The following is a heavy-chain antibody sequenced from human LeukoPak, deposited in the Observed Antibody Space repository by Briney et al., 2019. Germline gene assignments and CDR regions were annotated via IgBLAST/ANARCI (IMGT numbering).Heavy chain of an antibody. Sequence: SETLSLTCTVSGGSISSYYWSWIRQPPGKGLEWTGYIYYSGSTNYNPSLKSRVTISVDTSKNQFSLKLSSVTAADTAVYYCARDGGSYGSLIDYYYYMDVWGKGTTVTISS. CDR2: IYYSGST. CDR3: ARDGGSYGSLIDYYYYMDV. V-gene: IGHV4-59*01. D-gene: IGHD5-18*01. J-gene: IGHJ6*03. CDR1: GGSISSYY.